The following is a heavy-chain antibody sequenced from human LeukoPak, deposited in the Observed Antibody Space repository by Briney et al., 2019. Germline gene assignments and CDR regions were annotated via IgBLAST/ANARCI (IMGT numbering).Heavy chain of an antibody. CDR2: IRSKAYGGTT. V-gene: IGHV3-49*04. D-gene: IGHD4-17*01. CDR1: GFTFGDYA. Sequence: GGSLRLSCTASGFTFGDYAMSWVRQAPGKVLEWVGFIRSKAYGGTTEYAASVKGRFTISRDDSKSIAYLQMNSLKTEDTAVYYCTRTTTFTVTGWFDPWGQGTLVTVSS. J-gene: IGHJ5*02. CDR3: TRTTTFTVTGWFDP.